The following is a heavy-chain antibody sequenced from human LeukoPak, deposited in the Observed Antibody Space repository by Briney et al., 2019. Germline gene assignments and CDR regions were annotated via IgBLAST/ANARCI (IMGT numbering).Heavy chain of an antibody. D-gene: IGHD6-19*01. V-gene: IGHV4-59*01. Sequence: SETLSLTCTVSGGSISSYYWSWIRQPPGKGLEWIGYIYYSGSTNYNPSLKSRVTISVDTSKNQFSLKLSSVTAADTAVYYCARVRAVAAHYYFVYWGQVVLVTVSS. CDR3: ARVRAVAAHYYFVY. J-gene: IGHJ4*02. CDR1: GGSISSYY. CDR2: IYYSGST.